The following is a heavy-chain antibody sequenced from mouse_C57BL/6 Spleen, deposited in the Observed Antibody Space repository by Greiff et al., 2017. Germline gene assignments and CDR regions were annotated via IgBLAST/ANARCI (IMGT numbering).Heavy chain of an antibody. CDR3: ARPYYYGSSWFAY. V-gene: IGHV1-64*01. J-gene: IGHJ3*01. Sequence: VQLQQPGAELVKPGASVKLSCKASGYTFTSYWMHWVKQRPGQGLEWIGMIHPNSGSTNYNEKFKSKATLTVDKSSSTAYMQLSSLTSEDSAVYYCARPYYYGSSWFAYWGQGTLVTVSA. CDR2: IHPNSGST. CDR1: GYTFTSYW. D-gene: IGHD1-1*01.